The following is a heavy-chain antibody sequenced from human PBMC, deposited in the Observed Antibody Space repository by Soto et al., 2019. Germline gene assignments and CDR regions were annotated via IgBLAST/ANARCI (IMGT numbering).Heavy chain of an antibody. Sequence: TSEIMSLASPVSGYSISSNGYYWSWIRQHPGKGLEWIGYVYYSGSTYYNPSLKSRVTISLDTSKKQFSLKLSSVTAADTAVYYCASDHRFSNQFYGMDVCGEGTTVTLSS. D-gene: IGHD3-16*02. CDR2: VYYSGST. J-gene: IGHJ6*04. CDR1: GYSISSNGYY. V-gene: IGHV4-31*03. CDR3: ASDHRFSNQFYGMDV.